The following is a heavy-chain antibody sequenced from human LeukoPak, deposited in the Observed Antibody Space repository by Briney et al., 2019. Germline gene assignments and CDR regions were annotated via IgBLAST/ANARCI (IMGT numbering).Heavy chain of an antibody. Sequence: SETLSLTCAVSAYSISSAYYWGWIRQPPGKGLEWIGSIYHSGSTSYSPSLKSRVTISVDTSKNQFSLKLSSVTAADTAVYYCARSVLGGGYAAYYFDYWGQGTLVTVSS. J-gene: IGHJ4*02. V-gene: IGHV4-38-2*01. CDR1: AYSISSAYY. CDR2: IYHSGST. D-gene: IGHD3-22*01. CDR3: ARSVLGGGYAAYYFDY.